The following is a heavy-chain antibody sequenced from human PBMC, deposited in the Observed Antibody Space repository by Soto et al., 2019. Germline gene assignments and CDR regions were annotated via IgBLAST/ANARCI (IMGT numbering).Heavy chain of an antibody. CDR3: AREGRVGGASPVGGMDV. J-gene: IGHJ6*02. Sequence: QVQLVQSGAEVKKPGASVKVSCKASGYTFTSYGISWVRQAPGQGLEWMGWVSAYNGNTNYAQKLQGRVTMTTDTSTSTAYMELRSLRSDDTAVYYCAREGRVGGASPVGGMDVWGQGTTVTVSS. V-gene: IGHV1-18*01. CDR2: VSAYNGNT. D-gene: IGHD2-21*01. CDR1: GYTFTSYG.